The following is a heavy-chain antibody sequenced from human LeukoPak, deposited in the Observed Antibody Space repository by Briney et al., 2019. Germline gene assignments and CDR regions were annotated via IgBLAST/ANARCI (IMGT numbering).Heavy chain of an antibody. J-gene: IGHJ5*02. CDR3: ARRLTQYDCFDP. Sequence: SQTLSLTCALSGDSVSSNSVTWNWIRQSPSRGLEWLGRTYYRSTWYNDYAVSVRGRITVNPDTSRNQFSLHLNSVTPEDTAVYYCARRLTQYDCFDPWGQGILVTVSS. V-gene: IGHV6-1*01. CDR2: TYYRSTWYN. CDR1: GDSVSSNSVT. D-gene: IGHD2-2*01.